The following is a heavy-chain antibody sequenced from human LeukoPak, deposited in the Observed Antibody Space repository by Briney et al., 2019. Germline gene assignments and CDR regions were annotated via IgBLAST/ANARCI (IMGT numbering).Heavy chain of an antibody. D-gene: IGHD1-14*01. Sequence: PSETLSLTCSVSGGSISSYYWSWIRQPPGKGLEWIGYIYYSGSTNYNPSLKSRVTISVDTSKNQFSLKLSSVTAADTAVYYCARAPNRARWFDPWGQGTLVTVSS. J-gene: IGHJ5*02. V-gene: IGHV4-59*12. CDR1: GGSISSYY. CDR3: ARAPNRARWFDP. CDR2: IYYSGST.